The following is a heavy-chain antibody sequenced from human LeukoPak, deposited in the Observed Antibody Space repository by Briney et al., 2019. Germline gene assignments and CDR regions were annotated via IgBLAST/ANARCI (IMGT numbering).Heavy chain of an antibody. CDR1: GGSFSGYY. J-gene: IGHJ4*02. CDR2: INHSGST. CDR3: ASASRLGYCSGGSCPNFDY. V-gene: IGHV4-34*01. D-gene: IGHD2-15*01. Sequence: SETLSLTCAVYGGSFSGYYWSWIRQPPGKGLEWIGEINHSGSTNYNPSPKSRVTISVDTSKNQFSLKLNSVTAADTAVYYCASASRLGYCSGGSCPNFDYWGQGTLVTVSS.